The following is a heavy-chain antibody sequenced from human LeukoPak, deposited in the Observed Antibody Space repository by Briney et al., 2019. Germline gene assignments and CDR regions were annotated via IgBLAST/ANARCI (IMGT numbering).Heavy chain of an antibody. CDR3: ARAYCSSTSCYHICGY. CDR1: GYTFTSYD. V-gene: IGHV1-8*01. Sequence: ASVKVSCKASGYTFTSYDINWLRQATGQGLEWMGWMNPNSGNTGYAQKFQGRVTMTRNTSISTAYMELSSLRSEDTAVYYCARAYCSSTSCYHICGYWGQGTLVTVSS. CDR2: MNPNSGNT. J-gene: IGHJ4*02. D-gene: IGHD2-2*01.